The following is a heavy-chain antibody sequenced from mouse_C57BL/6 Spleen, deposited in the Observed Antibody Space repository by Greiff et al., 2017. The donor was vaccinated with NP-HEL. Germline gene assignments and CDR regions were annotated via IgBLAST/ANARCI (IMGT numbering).Heavy chain of an antibody. CDR1: GFTFSSYG. D-gene: IGHD3-2*02. V-gene: IGHV5-6*01. CDR2: ISSGGSYT. J-gene: IGHJ3*01. Sequence: EVMLVESGGDLVKPGGSLKLSCAASGFTFSSYGMSWVRQTPDKRLEWVATISSGGSYTYYPDSVKGRFTISRDNAKNTLYLQMSSLKSEDTAMYYCARQAQATLAWFAYWGQGTLVTVSA. CDR3: ARQAQATLAWFAY.